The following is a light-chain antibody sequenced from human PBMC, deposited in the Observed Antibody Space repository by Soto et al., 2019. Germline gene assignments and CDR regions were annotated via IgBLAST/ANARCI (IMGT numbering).Light chain of an antibody. J-gene: IGKJ5*01. CDR2: DAS. CDR1: QSVSSY. Sequence: DIVLTQSPGTLSLSPGERATLSCGASQSVSSYLAWYQQKPGQAPRLLIYDASNRATGIPARFSGSGSGTDFTLTISSLDPEDFAVYYCQQRSNWLTFGQGTRPEIK. CDR3: QQRSNWLT. V-gene: IGKV3-11*01.